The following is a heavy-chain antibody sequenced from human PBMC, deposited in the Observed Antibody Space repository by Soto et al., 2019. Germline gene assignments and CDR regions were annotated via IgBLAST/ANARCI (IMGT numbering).Heavy chain of an antibody. CDR2: ISYDASTK. J-gene: IGHJ4*02. D-gene: IGHD5-18*01. CDR3: ATNSYGYVSTYYFDY. CDR1: GFTFNSYA. Sequence: QVQLVESGGGVVQPGRSLRLSCAASGFTFNSYAMHWVRQAPGKGLEWVAVISYDASTKYYADSVKGRFTISRDNSKNTLYLQMNSLRAEDTAVYYCATNSYGYVSTYYFDYWGQGTLFTVSS. V-gene: IGHV3-30*03.